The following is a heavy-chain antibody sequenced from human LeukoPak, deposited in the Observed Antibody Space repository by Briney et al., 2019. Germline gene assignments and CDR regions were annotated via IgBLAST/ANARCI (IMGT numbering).Heavy chain of an antibody. CDR2: IYYSGST. CDR3: ARGATMVRGVIKNYFGY. Sequence: PSETLSLTCTVSGGSISSYYWSWIRQPPGKGLERIGYIYYSGSTNYNPSLKSRVTISVDTSKNQFSLKLSSVTAADTAVYYCARGATMVRGVIKNYFGYWGQGTLVTVSS. D-gene: IGHD3-10*01. CDR1: GGSISSYY. V-gene: IGHV4-59*01. J-gene: IGHJ4*02.